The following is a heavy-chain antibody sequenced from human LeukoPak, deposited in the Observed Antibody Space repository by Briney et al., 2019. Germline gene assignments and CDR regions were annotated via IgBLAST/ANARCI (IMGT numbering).Heavy chain of an antibody. J-gene: IGHJ6*03. CDR2: IYSGGST. D-gene: IGHD2-2*01. CDR1: GFTVRSNY. CDR3: ARDHAAASSYYYYYMDV. Sequence: PGGSLRLSCAASGFTVRSNYMSWVRQAPGKGLEWVSVIYSGGSTYYADSVKGRFTISRDNSKNTLYLQMNSLRAEDTAVYYCARDHAAASSYYYYYMDVWGKGTTVTVSS. V-gene: IGHV3-53*01.